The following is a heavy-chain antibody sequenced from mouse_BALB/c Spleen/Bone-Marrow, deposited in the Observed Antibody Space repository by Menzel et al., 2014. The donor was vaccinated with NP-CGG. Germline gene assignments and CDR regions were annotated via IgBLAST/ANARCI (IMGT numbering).Heavy chain of an antibody. CDR1: GFNIKDTY. J-gene: IGHJ4*01. D-gene: IGHD1-1*01. CDR3: ALLLRYYAMDY. V-gene: IGHV14-3*02. CDR2: IDPANGNT. Sequence: VQLQQPGAELVKPGASVKLSCTASGFNIKDTYMHWVKQRPEQGLEWIGRIDPANGNTKYDPKFQGKATITADTSSNTAYLQLSSLTSEDTAVYYCALLLRYYAMDYWGQGTSVPVSS.